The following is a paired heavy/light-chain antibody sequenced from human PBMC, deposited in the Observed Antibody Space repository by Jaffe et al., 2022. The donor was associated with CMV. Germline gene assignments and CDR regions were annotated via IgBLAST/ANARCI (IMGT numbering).Light chain of an antibody. CDR1: SSNIGSNT. Sequence: QSVLTQPPSASGTPGQRVTISCSGSSSNIGSNTVNWYQQLPGTAPKLLIYSNNQRPSGVPDRFSGSKSGTSASLAISGLQSEDEADYYCAAWDDSLWGVFGGGTKLTVL. CDR3: AAWDDSLWGV. CDR2: SNN. J-gene: IGLJ3*02. V-gene: IGLV1-44*01.
Heavy chain of an antibody. D-gene: IGHD2-8*02. CDR3: ASGYGWQSVVRSPLVDWYFDL. J-gene: IGHJ2*01. V-gene: IGHV1-2*02. CDR1: GYTFTGYY. CDR2: INPNSGGT. Sequence: QVQLVQSGAEVKKPGASVKVSCKASGYTFTGYYMHWVRQAPGQGLEWMGWINPNSGGTNYAQKFQGRVTMTRDTSISTAYMELSRLRSDDTAVYYCASGYGWQSVVRSPLVDWYFDLWGRGTLVTVSS.